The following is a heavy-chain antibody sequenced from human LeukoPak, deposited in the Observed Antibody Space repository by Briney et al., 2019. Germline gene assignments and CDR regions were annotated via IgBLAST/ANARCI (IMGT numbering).Heavy chain of an antibody. V-gene: IGHV4-30-4*01. J-gene: IGHJ4*02. CDR2: IYYSGST. D-gene: IGHD3-22*01. CDR1: GGSISSGDYY. Sequence: SEALSLTCTVSGGSISSGDYYWSWIRQPPGKGLEWIGYIYYSGSTYYNPSLKSRVTISVDTSKNQFSLKLSSVTAADTAVYYCARDSSGYRIDYWGQGTLVTVSS. CDR3: ARDSSGYRIDY.